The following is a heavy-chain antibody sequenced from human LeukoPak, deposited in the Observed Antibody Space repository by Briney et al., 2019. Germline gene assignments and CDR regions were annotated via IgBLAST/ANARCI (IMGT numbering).Heavy chain of an antibody. Sequence: GESLKISCKGSGYSFTSYWIGWVRQMPGKGLEWMGIIYPGDSDTRYSPSFQGQVTISADKSISTAYLQWSSLKASDTAMYYYASILNCSSTSCYPDPWGQGTLVTVSS. CDR3: ASILNCSSTSCYPDP. J-gene: IGHJ5*02. CDR1: GYSFTSYW. V-gene: IGHV5-51*01. D-gene: IGHD2-2*01. CDR2: IYPGDSDT.